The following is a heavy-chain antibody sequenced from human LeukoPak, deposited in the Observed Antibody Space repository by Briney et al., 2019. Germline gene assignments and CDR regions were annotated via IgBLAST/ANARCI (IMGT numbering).Heavy chain of an antibody. J-gene: IGHJ5*02. Sequence: GGSLRLSCAASGFTFSSYRMNWVRQAPGKGLEWVSYISSSSSTIYYADSVKGRFTISRDNAKNSLYLQMNSLRAEDTAVYYCARGGDLVVVPAARQNNWFDPWGQGTLVTVSS. D-gene: IGHD2-2*01. CDR3: ARGGDLVVVPAARQNNWFDP. V-gene: IGHV3-48*01. CDR2: ISSSSSTI. CDR1: GFTFSSYR.